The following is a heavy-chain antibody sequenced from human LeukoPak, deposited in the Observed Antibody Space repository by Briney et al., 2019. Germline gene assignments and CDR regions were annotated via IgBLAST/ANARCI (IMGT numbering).Heavy chain of an antibody. CDR2: IYYSGST. CDR3: ARLVVAATLVNWFDP. Sequence: SETLSLTCTVSGGSISSSSYSWGWIRQPPGKGLEWIGSIYYSGSTYYNPSLKSRVTISVDTSKNQFSLKLSSVTAADTAVYYCARLVVAATLVNWFDPWGQGTLVTVSS. D-gene: IGHD2-15*01. J-gene: IGHJ5*02. V-gene: IGHV4-39*01. CDR1: GGSISSSSYS.